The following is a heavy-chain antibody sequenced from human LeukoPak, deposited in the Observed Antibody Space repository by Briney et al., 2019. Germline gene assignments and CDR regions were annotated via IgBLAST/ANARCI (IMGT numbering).Heavy chain of an antibody. D-gene: IGHD6-19*01. CDR3: ARHLVAGTLVDY. J-gene: IGHJ4*02. CDR2: INHSGST. Sequence: SETLSLTCAVYGGSFSGYYWSWIRQPPGKGLEWIGEINHSGSTNYNPSLKSRVTISVDTSKNQFSLKLSSVTAADTAVYYCARHLVAGTLVDYWGQGTLVTVSS. CDR1: GGSFSGYY. V-gene: IGHV4-34*01.